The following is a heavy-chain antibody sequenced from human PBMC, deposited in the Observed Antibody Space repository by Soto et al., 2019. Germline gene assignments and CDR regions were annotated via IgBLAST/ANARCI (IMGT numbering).Heavy chain of an antibody. V-gene: IGHV3-48*02. Sequence: EVHLVESGGGLVQPGGSLRLSCAASGFTFSSYSMNWVRQAPGKGLEWVSYISSSSSTIYYADSVRGRFTISRDTAKNSLYLQMNSLRDEDTAVYYCARDRIIYGSGSYTDAFDIWGQGTMVTVSS. D-gene: IGHD3-10*01. CDR3: ARDRIIYGSGSYTDAFDI. J-gene: IGHJ3*02. CDR2: ISSSSSTI. CDR1: GFTFSSYS.